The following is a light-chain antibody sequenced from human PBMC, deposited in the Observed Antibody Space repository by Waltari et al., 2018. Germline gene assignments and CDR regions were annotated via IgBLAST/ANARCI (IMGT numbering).Light chain of an antibody. J-gene: IGKJ1*01. CDR2: KTS. CDR1: QNVDTW. CDR3: QQYNTYWT. V-gene: IGKV1-5*03. Sequence: DIPMTQSPSTLSASIGDRVTITCRASQNVDTWLAWYQQKPGKAPKLLVYKTSTLQSGVPSRFSGSGSGTHFTLTISSLQPDDFATYYCQQYNTYWTFGQGTKVE.